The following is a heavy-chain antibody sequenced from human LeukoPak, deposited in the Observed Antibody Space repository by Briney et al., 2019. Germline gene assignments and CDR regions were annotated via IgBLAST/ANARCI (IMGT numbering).Heavy chain of an antibody. CDR1: GFTFSSYA. V-gene: IGHV3-30-3*01. J-gene: IGHJ4*02. CDR2: ISYDGSNK. D-gene: IGHD6-19*01. CDR3: ARDLNSSESITEYSSGWNYFDY. Sequence: GGSLRLSCAASGFTFSSYAMHWVRQAPGKGLEWVAVISYDGSNKYYADSVKGRFTISRDNSKNTLYLQMNSLRAEDTAVYYCARDLNSSESITEYSSGWNYFDYWGQGTLVTVSS.